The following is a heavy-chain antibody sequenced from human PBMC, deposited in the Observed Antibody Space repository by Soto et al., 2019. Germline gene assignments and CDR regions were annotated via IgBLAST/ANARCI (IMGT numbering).Heavy chain of an antibody. CDR3: ARDKITGLFDY. J-gene: IGHJ4*02. V-gene: IGHV4-34*01. CDR2: INHSGST. Sequence: SETLCLTCAVYGGPFSGYYWTWIRQPPGTGLEWIGEINHSGSTNYNPSLKSRVTISVDTSKNQFSLKLTSVTAADTAVYYCARDKITGLFDYWGQRTLGTVSS. D-gene: IGHD2-8*02. CDR1: GGPFSGYY.